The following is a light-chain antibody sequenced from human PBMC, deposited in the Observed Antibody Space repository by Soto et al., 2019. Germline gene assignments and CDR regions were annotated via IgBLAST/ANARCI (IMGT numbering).Light chain of an antibody. CDR1: QCVSSNY. J-gene: IGKJ5*01. CDR3: QQYGGSPRTA. CDR2: GAS. V-gene: IGKV3-20*01. Sequence: VLTQSPGTLSLSPGERATLFCRASQCVSSNYLAWYQQKPGQAPRLLIYGASIRATGIPDRFSGSGSGTDFTLTISRLEPEDFAVYYCQQYGGSPRTAFGQGTRLDI.